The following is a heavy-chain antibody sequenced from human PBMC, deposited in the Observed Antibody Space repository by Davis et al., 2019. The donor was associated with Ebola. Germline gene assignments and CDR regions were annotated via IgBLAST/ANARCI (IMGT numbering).Heavy chain of an antibody. CDR3: ARPVMYSGGMGGWYYFDY. Sequence: KVSCKGSGYSFTSYWIGWVRQTPGKGLEWMGIIYSDDSDTRYSPSFQGQVTISADKSISTAYLQWSSLKASDTAMYYCARPVMYSGGMGGWYYFDYWGQGTLVTVSS. J-gene: IGHJ4*02. CDR2: IYSDDSDT. V-gene: IGHV5-51*01. D-gene: IGHD1-26*01. CDR1: GYSFTSYW.